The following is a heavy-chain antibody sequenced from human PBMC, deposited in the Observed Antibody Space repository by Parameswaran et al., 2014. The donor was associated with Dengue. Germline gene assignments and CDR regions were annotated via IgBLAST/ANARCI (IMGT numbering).Heavy chain of an antibody. D-gene: IGHD2-15*01. Sequence: MRQMPGKGLEWMGRIDPSDSYTNYSPSFQGHVTISADKSISTAYLQWSSLKASDTAMYYCAAEGWNYDMDVWGQGTTVTVSS. CDR3: AAEGWNYDMDV. CDR2: IDPSDSYT. J-gene: IGHJ6*02. V-gene: IGHV5-10-1*01.